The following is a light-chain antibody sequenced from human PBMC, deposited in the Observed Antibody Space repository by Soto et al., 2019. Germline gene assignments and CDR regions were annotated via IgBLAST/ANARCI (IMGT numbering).Light chain of an antibody. V-gene: IGLV2-23*01. CDR3: CSYADSDTFV. J-gene: IGLJ1*01. CDR1: SSDIGSYNL. Sequence: QPVLTQPASVSGSPGQSITISCTGTSSDIGSYNLVSWYQQHPGKAPKLMIYEGSKRPSGVSNRFSGSKSGNTASLTISGLQAEDEADYYCCSYADSDTFVFGTGTKLTVL. CDR2: EGS.